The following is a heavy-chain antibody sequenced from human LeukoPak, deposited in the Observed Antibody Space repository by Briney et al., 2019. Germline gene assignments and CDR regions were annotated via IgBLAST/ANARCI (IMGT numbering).Heavy chain of an antibody. CDR2: INPNSGGT. CDR3: ARDRLENYYDSSSQPRDDY. CDR1: GYTLTELS. Sequence: GASVKVSCKVSGYTLTELSMHWVRQAPGQGLEWMGWINPNSGGTNYAQKFQGRVAMTRDTSISTAYMELSRLRSDDTAVYYCARDRLENYYDSSSQPRDDYWGQGTLVTVSS. J-gene: IGHJ4*02. V-gene: IGHV1-2*02. D-gene: IGHD3-22*01.